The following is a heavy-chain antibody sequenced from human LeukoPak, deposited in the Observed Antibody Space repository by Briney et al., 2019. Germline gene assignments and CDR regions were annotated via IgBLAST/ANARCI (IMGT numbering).Heavy chain of an antibody. CDR3: ARSPKYYYDSSGYYGMDV. J-gene: IGHJ6*02. D-gene: IGHD3-22*01. CDR1: VHWFTSCD. CDR2: MKPNSGNT. Sequence: AVQVPCQASVHWFTSCDINWVGQATGQGREWMGWMKPNSGNTSHAQTLQARVTMTRNTSISTTYMELSRLRSEDTAVYYWARSPKYYYDSSGYYGMDVWGQGTTVTVSS. V-gene: IGHV1-8*01.